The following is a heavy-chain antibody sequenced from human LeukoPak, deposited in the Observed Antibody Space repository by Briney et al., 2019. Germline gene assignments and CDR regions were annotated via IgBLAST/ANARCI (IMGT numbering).Heavy chain of an antibody. CDR1: GFTFSSHS. CDR3: TRDFNWGGGY. CDR2: ISGDGTIR. J-gene: IGHJ4*02. D-gene: IGHD7-27*01. V-gene: IGHV3-74*01. Sequence: GGSLRLSCAASGFTFSSHSIHWVRQAPGEGLVWVSRISGDGTIRGYADSVRGRFTISRDNAKNTVHLQMNSLRAEDTAVYYCTRDFNWGGGYWGQGTLVTVSS.